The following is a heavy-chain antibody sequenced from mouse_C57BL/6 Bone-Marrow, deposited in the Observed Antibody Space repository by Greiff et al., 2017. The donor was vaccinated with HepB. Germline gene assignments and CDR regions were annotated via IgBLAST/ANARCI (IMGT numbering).Heavy chain of an antibody. CDR3: ARDARTTVVGGWYFDV. CDR1: GFTFSDFY. CDR2: SRNKANDYTT. J-gene: IGHJ1*03. D-gene: IGHD1-1*01. V-gene: IGHV7-1*01. Sequence: EVQLVESGGGLVQSGRSLRLSCATSGFTFSDFYMEWVRQAPGKGLEWIAASRNKANDYTTEYSASVKGRFIVSRDTSQSILYLQMNALRAEDTAIYYCARDARTTVVGGWYFDVWGTGTTVTVSS.